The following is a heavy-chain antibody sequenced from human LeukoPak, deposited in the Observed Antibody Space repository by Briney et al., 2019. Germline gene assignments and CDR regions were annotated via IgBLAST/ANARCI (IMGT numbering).Heavy chain of an antibody. CDR3: ARDRNYGIPTKQPLGAFDI. J-gene: IGHJ3*02. CDR1: GFTFSSYW. D-gene: IGHD1-14*01. CDR2: IKQDGSEK. V-gene: IGHV3-7*01. Sequence: SGGSLRLSCAASGFTFSSYWMSWVRQAPGKGLEWVANIKQDGSEKYYVDSVKGRFTISRDNAKNSLYLQMNSLRAEDTAVYYCARDRNYGIPTKQPLGAFDIWGQGTMVTVSS.